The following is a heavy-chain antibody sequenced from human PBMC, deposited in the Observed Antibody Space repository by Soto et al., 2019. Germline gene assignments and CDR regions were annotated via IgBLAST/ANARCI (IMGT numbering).Heavy chain of an antibody. Sequence: EVQLVESGGGLVQPGGSLRLSCAASGFTVSSKYMSWVRQAPGKGLEWVSLIQSGGNTYYAGSVKGRFTISRDNSENSVHLKMNSLRVEDTALYYCTREDVHCSGGRRHGVPMDVWGKGITVTGS. CDR2: IQSGGNT. J-gene: IGHJ6*03. CDR1: GFTVSSKY. CDR3: TREDVHCSGGRRHGVPMDV. D-gene: IGHD2-15*01. V-gene: IGHV3-66*01.